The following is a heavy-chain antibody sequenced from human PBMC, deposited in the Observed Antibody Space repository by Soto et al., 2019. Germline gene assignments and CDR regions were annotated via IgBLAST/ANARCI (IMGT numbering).Heavy chain of an antibody. CDR1: GGTFSSYV. J-gene: IGHJ4*02. D-gene: IGHD3-22*01. CDR2: IIPMFGSA. Sequence: QVQLVQSGAEVKKPGSSVKVSCKASGGTFSSYVISWVRQAPGQGLEWMGGIIPMFGSATYAQKFQGRVTXTADESTSTAYMALSSLRSEGTAVYYCASETAVVITKAWSRWGQGTLVTVSP. V-gene: IGHV1-69*12. CDR3: ASETAVVITKAWSR.